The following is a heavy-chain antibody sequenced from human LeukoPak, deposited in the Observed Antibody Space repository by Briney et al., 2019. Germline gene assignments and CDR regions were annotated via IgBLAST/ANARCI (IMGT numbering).Heavy chain of an antibody. CDR1: GFTLSHYW. Sequence: GGSLRLSCAASGFTLSHYWMSWVRQAPGKGLEWVAVIATDGRDKKYADSVKGRFTISRDNSKNTLYLEMNSLRPEDTAVYHCAKDSKVAAAGYFFDYWGQGTLVTVSS. CDR3: AKDSKVAAAGYFFDY. V-gene: IGHV3-30*18. J-gene: IGHJ4*02. CDR2: IATDGRDK. D-gene: IGHD6-13*01.